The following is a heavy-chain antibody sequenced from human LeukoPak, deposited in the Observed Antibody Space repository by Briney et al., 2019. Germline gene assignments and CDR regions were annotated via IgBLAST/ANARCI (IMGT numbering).Heavy chain of an antibody. CDR3: ARALSHCLDY. V-gene: IGHV3-7*01. Sequence: PGGSLRLSCVVSGFNFSTYWMNWVRQAPGKGLEWVANIQHDGSEKYYVDSVKGRFSISRDNAKKSLYLQMNSLRAEDTAVYYCARALSHCLDYWGQGTLVTVSS. D-gene: IGHD3-16*01. CDR2: IQHDGSEK. J-gene: IGHJ4*02. CDR1: GFNFSTYW.